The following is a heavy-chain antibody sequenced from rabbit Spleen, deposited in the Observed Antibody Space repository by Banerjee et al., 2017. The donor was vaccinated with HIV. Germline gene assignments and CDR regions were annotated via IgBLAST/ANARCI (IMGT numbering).Heavy chain of an antibody. CDR1: GFSFSNNYV. CDR3: ARCDYSVDGYDI. Sequence: QEQLVESGGGLVQPEGSLTLTCTASGFSFSNNYVMCWVRQAPGKGLEWIGCIVTGSGTTYYASWAKGRFTISKTSSTTVTLQMTSLTVADTATYFCARCDYSVDGYDIWGQGTLVTVS. V-gene: IGHV1S45*01. D-gene: IGHD1-1*01. CDR2: IVTGSGTT. J-gene: IGHJ3*01.